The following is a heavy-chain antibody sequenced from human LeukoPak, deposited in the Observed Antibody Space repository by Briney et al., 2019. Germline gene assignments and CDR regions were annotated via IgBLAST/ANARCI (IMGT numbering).Heavy chain of an antibody. CDR1: GGTFSSYA. J-gene: IGHJ4*02. CDR2: MNPNSGNT. Sequence: ASVKVSCKASGGTFSSYAISWVRQAPGQGLEWMGWMNPNSGNTGYAQKFQGRVTMTRNTSISTAYMGLSSLRSEDTAVYYCARRSTMSSSDYWGQGTLVTVSS. CDR3: ARRSTMSSSDY. V-gene: IGHV1-8*02. D-gene: IGHD5-12*01.